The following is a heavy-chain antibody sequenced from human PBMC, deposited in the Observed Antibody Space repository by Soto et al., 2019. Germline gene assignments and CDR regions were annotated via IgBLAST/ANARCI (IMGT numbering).Heavy chain of an antibody. Sequence: QAGGSLRLSCAASGFTFSSYGMHWVRQAPGKGLEWVAVIWYDGSNKYYADSVKGRFTISRDNSKNTLYLQMNSLRAEDTAVYCCARSRVVVDFTCQHWGQGTLVTVSS. J-gene: IGHJ1*01. D-gene: IGHD2-15*01. CDR1: GFTFSSYG. V-gene: IGHV3-33*01. CDR3: ARSRVVVDFTCQH. CDR2: IWYDGSNK.